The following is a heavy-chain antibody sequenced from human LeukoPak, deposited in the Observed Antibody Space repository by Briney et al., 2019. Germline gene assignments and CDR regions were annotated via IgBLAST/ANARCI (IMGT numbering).Heavy chain of an antibody. CDR3: AKDRPNYYGSNGHYYRRDDDY. Sequence: GGSLRLSCAASGFTFSSYAMSWVRQSTGKGLEWVSSTSGDGGATYYSNSVKGRFTISRDNSRNTLYLQMNSLRAEDTAVYYCAKDRPNYYGSNGHYYRRDDDYWGQGTLVTVSS. CDR2: TSGDGGAT. J-gene: IGHJ4*02. V-gene: IGHV3-23*01. CDR1: GFTFSSYA. D-gene: IGHD3-22*01.